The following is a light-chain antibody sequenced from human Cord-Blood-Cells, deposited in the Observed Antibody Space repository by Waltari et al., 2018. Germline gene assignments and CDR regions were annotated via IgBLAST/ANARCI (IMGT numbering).Light chain of an antibody. CDR3: QSYDSSNWV. CDR2: EDN. J-gene: IGLJ3*02. CDR1: SGSIASNY. Sequence: NFMLTQPHSVSESPGKTVTISCTGSSGSIASNYVQWYQQRPGSAPTTVISEDNQRPSGVPGRFSGSIDSSSNSASLTISGLKTEDEADYYCQSYDSSNWVFGGGTKLTVL. V-gene: IGLV6-57*02.